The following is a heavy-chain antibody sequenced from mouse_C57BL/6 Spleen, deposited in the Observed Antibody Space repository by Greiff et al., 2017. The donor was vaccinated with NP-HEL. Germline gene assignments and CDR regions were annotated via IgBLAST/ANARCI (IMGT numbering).Heavy chain of an antibody. D-gene: IGHD2-3*01. Sequence: VQLQQSGAELVRPGASVKLSCKASGYTFTSYGISWVKQRTGQGLEWIGEIYPRSGSTYYNEKFKGKATLTADKSSSTAYMELRSLTFGGSAVYFWASALDGSLAYWGQGTLVTVSA. J-gene: IGHJ3*01. CDR2: IYPRSGST. CDR3: ASALDGSLAY. CDR1: GYTFTSYG. V-gene: IGHV1-81*01.